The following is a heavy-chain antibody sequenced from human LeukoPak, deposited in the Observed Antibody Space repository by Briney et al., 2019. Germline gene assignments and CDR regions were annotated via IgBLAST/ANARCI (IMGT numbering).Heavy chain of an antibody. CDR3: ASLWEFVVLRSLDV. V-gene: IGHV3-23*01. J-gene: IGHJ6*04. CDR1: GFTFSSYA. D-gene: IGHD2-8*01. CDR2: ISGSGVST. Sequence: GGSLRLSCAASGFTFSSYAMSWVRQAPGKGLEWVSGISGSGVSTYYADSVRGRFTISRDNSKKTLHLQMNSLRDEDTAVYYCASLWEFVVLRSLDVWGTGTTVTVSS.